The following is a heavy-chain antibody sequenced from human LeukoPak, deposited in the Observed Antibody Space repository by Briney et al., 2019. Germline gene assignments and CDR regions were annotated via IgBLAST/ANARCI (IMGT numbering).Heavy chain of an antibody. J-gene: IGHJ6*02. CDR2: IYYSGST. D-gene: IGHD3-16*01. Sequence: SETLSLTCTVSGGSISSGDYYWSWVRQPPGKGLEWIGYIYYSGSTYYNPSLKSRVTISVDTSKNQFSLKLSSVTAADTAGYYCARGLGVPTEYYYYYGMDVWGQGTTVTVSS. V-gene: IGHV4-30-4*01. CDR1: GGSISSGDYY. CDR3: ARGLGVPTEYYYYYGMDV.